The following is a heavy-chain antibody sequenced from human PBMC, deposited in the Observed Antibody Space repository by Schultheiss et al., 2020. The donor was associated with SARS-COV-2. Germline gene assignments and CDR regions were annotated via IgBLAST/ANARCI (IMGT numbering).Heavy chain of an antibody. Sequence: SETLSLTCTVSGGSISSYYWGWIRQPPGKGLEWIGYIYYSGSTYYNPSLKSRVTISVDTSKNQFSLKLSSVTAADTAVYYCAREGGYYGSGSLDYWGQGTLVTVSS. CDR1: GGSISSYY. CDR3: AREGGYYGSGSLDY. CDR2: IYYSGST. V-gene: IGHV4-30-4*08. D-gene: IGHD3-10*01. J-gene: IGHJ4*02.